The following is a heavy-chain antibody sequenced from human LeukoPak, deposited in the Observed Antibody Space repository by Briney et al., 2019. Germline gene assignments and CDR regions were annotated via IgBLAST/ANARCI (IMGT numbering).Heavy chain of an antibody. Sequence: SQTLSLTCAISGDSVSDNSAAWNWIRQSPSRGLEWLGRAYSRSNWYYNYAISVKSRITVTPDTSKNQFSLQLNSVTPEDTAVYYCARDLCDSANCPNNVIDAWGQGTLVTVSS. CDR1: GDSVSDNSAA. CDR2: AYSRSNWYY. J-gene: IGHJ5*02. V-gene: IGHV6-1*01. CDR3: ARDLCDSANCPNNVIDA. D-gene: IGHD3-22*01.